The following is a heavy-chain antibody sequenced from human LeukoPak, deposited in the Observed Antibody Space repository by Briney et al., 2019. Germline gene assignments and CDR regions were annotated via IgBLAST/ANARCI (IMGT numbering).Heavy chain of an antibody. J-gene: IGHJ5*01. V-gene: IGHV3-74*01. Sequence: PGGSLRLSCATSGFSFISYWMHWVRQTPGKRLVWVSYIDTDGGDTNYADSVKGRFTIARDNSKNTLYMEMNSLTEENTALYYCVKGGQSYDFWRFDFWGRGTLVTVSS. CDR1: GFSFISYW. CDR2: IDTDGGDT. CDR3: VKGGQSYDFWRFDF. D-gene: IGHD3-3*01.